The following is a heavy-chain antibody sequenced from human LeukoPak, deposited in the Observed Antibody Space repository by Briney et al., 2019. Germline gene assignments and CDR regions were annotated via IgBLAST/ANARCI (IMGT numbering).Heavy chain of an antibody. V-gene: IGHV1-46*01. CDR3: ARAEGGRGWFDP. CDR1: RYTFTSYY. J-gene: IGHJ5*02. D-gene: IGHD3-16*01. Sequence: ASVKDSCQASRYTFTSYYMHWVRPAPGQGGDWMGIINHSGGSTSYEQKCQSRVHMTRDKSTSTVYMELSSLRSEGTVVFYLARAEGGRGWFDPWGQGTLVTVSS. CDR2: INHSGGST.